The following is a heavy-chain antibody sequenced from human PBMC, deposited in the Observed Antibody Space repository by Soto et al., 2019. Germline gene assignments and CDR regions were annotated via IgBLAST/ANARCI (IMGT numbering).Heavy chain of an antibody. V-gene: IGHV3-21*01. CDR1: GFTFSDYS. CDR2: IGSNRIYI. J-gene: IGHJ4*02. CDR3: ARDGGFGTRTDF. D-gene: IGHD1-1*01. Sequence: GGSLRLSCVASGFTFSDYSMNWVRQTPGRALEWISSIGSNRIYIYYADSVKGRFTISRDNAKNSLYLQMNSLTAEDTALYYCARDGGFGTRTDFWGQGTLVTVSS.